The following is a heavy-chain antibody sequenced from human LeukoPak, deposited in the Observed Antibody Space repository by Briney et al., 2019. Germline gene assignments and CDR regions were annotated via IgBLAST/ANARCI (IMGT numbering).Heavy chain of an antibody. D-gene: IGHD4-23*01. J-gene: IGHJ4*02. V-gene: IGHV3-7*01. CDR1: GFTFNMYW. Sequence: GRCLRLSCAASGFTFNMYWMTSVRQAPGKGLESVAYINKDGSDKYYVDSVKGRFTVSRDNAKNSLYLQMNSLRAEDTAVYYCARDAGYGGNSDYWGQGTRVSVSS. CDR2: INKDGSDK. CDR3: ARDAGYGGNSDY.